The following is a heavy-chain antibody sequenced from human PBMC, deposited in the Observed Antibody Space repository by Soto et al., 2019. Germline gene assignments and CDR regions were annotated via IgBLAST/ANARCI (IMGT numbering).Heavy chain of an antibody. CDR1: GGSVSSNIYY. J-gene: IGHJ4*02. D-gene: IGHD3-22*01. CDR3: ARGYDYDSGGYLFDY. CDR2: IYYSGST. Sequence: SETLSLTCSVSGGSVSSNIYYWTWIRQHPGKGPEWIGHIYYSGSTYYNPSPKSRVTISLDMSKNQFSLKLTSVSAADTAVYYCARGYDYDSGGYLFDYWGQGTLVTVSS. V-gene: IGHV4-31*03.